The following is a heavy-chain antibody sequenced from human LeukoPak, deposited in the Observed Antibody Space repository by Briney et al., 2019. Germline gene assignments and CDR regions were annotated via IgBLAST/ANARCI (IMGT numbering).Heavy chain of an antibody. D-gene: IGHD6-19*01. J-gene: IGHJ4*02. CDR2: ISGSGGST. V-gene: IGHV3-23*01. CDR3: AKASYSSGWSTIPDFDY. Sequence: GGSLRLSCAASGFTFSSYGMHWVRQAPGKGLEWVSAISGSGGSTYYADSVKGRFTISRDNSKNTLYLQMNSLRAEDTAVYYCAKASYSSGWSTIPDFDYWGQGTLVTVSS. CDR1: GFTFSSYG.